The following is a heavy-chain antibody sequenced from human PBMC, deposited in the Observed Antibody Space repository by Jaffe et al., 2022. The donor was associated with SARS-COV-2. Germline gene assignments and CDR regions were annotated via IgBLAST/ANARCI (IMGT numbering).Heavy chain of an antibody. CDR1: GFTVSSNY. CDR2: IYSGGST. Sequence: EVQLVESGGGLVQPGGSLRLSCAASGFTVSSNYMSWVRQAPGKGLEWVSVIYSGGSTYYADSVKGRFTISRHNSKNTLYLQMNSLRAEDTAVYYCARDKVEMATIETYYYYGMDVWGQGTTVTVSS. V-gene: IGHV3-53*04. CDR3: ARDKVEMATIETYYYYGMDV. D-gene: IGHD5-12*01. J-gene: IGHJ6*02.